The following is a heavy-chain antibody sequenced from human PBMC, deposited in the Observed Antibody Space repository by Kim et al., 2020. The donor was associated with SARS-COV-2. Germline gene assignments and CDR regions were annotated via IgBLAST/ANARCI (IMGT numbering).Heavy chain of an antibody. J-gene: IGHJ6*02. V-gene: IGHV4-31*03. CDR1: GGSIISSNSY. Sequence: SETLSLTCTVSGGSIISSNSYSNWIRQHPGKGLEWIGSIYYSGYTSYNPSLRSRVTISIDTSKNQFSLKLSSVTAADTAIYYCARDAGAPPGYGNYYYGMDVWGQGTTVTVSS. CDR2: IYYSGYT. D-gene: IGHD3-16*01. CDR3: ARDAGAPPGYGNYYYGMDV.